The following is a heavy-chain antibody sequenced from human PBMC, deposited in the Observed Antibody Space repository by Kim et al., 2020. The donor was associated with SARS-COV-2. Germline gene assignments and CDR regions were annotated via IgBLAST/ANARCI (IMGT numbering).Heavy chain of an antibody. CDR1: GYTLTNHG. V-gene: IGHV1-3*04. CDR3: AREQGGSTWYWDF. J-gene: IGHJ4*02. Sequence: ASVKVSCKASGYTLTNHGMHWARQAPGQGLEWMGWIDTGNGNTEYSEKSQGRVTITRDTSASTVYMDLSSLRSEDTAMYYCAREQGGSTWYWDFWGQGTL. CDR2: IDTGNGNT. D-gene: IGHD2-15*01.